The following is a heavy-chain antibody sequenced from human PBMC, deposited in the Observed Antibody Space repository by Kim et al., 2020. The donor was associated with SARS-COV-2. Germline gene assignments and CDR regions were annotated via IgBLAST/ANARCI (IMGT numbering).Heavy chain of an antibody. J-gene: IGHJ2*01. CDR3: VKTSGWGSQEWIVDL. Sequence: ASVKVSCKASGCTFTSYHINWVRQAAGQGLEWMGWMDPISGNTGYAQKVQGRVTMTRDTSISTAYMELSSLRYEDTAVYLCVKTSGWGSQEWIVDLWGSGTRITVST. CDR1: GCTFTSYH. V-gene: IGHV1-8*01. D-gene: IGHD6-25*01. CDR2: MDPISGNT.